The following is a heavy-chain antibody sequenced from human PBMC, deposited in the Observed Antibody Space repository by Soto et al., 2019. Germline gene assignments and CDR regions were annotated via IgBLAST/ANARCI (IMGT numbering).Heavy chain of an antibody. V-gene: IGHV1-46*03. D-gene: IGHD6-13*01. CDR1: GYTFTSYY. Sequence: QVQLVQSGAEVKKPGASVKVSCKASGYTFTSYYMHWVRQAPGQGLEWMGIINPSGGSTSYAQKFQGRVTMTRDTSTSTVYMELSSLRSEDTAVYYCARDREDRSWRGTFDIWGQGTMVTVSS. CDR3: ARDREDRSWRGTFDI. J-gene: IGHJ3*02. CDR2: INPSGGST.